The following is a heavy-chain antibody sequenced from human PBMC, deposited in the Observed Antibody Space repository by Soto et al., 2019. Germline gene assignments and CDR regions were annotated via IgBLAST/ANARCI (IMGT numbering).Heavy chain of an antibody. CDR3: ARVYSSRWYYYGMDV. CDR2: IYHSGST. Sequence: PSETLSLTCAVSGGSVRSSNGGSWVREPPGKGLEWIGEIYHSGSTNYNPSLKSRVTISVDKSKNQFSLKLSSVTAADTAVYYCARVYSSRWYYYGMDVWGQGTTVTVSS. D-gene: IGHD6-13*01. J-gene: IGHJ6*02. CDR1: GGSVRSSNG. V-gene: IGHV4-4*02.